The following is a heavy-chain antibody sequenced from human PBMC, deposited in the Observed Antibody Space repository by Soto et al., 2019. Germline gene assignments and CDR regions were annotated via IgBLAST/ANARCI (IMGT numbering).Heavy chain of an antibody. CDR3: ARKTMVRPKKGGGDFDY. CDR2: IYHSGST. D-gene: IGHD3-10*01. V-gene: IGHV4-4*02. CDR1: GGSISSSNW. J-gene: IGHJ4*02. Sequence: QVQLQESGPGLVKPSGTLSLTCAVSGGSISSSNWWSWVRQPPGKGLEWIGEIYHSGSTNYNPSLKSRVTISVAKSKNQFSLKLSSVTAADTAVYYCARKTMVRPKKGGGDFDYWGQGTLVTVSS.